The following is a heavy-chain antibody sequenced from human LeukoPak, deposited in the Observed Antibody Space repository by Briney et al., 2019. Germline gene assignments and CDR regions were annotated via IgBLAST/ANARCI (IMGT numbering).Heavy chain of an antibody. CDR2: IRYDGSNK. J-gene: IGHJ4*02. CDR1: GFTFSSYG. Sequence: GGSLRLSCAASGFTFSSYGMHWVRQAPGKGLEWVAFIRYDGSNKYYADSVKGRFTISRDNSKNTLYLQMNSLRAEDTAVYYCAKDHQYYCSSTSCPSRDYWGQGTLVTVSS. CDR3: AKDHQYYCSSTSCPSRDY. V-gene: IGHV3-30*02. D-gene: IGHD2-2*01.